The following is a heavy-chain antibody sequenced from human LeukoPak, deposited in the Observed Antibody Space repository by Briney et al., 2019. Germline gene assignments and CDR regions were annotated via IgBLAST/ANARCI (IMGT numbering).Heavy chain of an antibody. J-gene: IGHJ4*02. CDR1: GGSFSGYY. V-gene: IGHV4-34*01. CDR2: INHSGST. D-gene: IGHD3-22*01. CDR3: ARVKGAARYYYDSSGYDARRHFDY. Sequence: SETLSLTCAVYGGSFSGYYWSWIRQPPGKGLEWIGEINHSGSTNYNPSLKSRVTISVDTSKNQFSLKLSSVTAADTAVYYRARVKGAARYYYDSSGYDARRHFDYWGQGTLVTVSS.